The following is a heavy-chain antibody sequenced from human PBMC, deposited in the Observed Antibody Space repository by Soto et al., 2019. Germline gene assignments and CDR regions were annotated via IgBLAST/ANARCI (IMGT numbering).Heavy chain of an antibody. D-gene: IGHD6-19*01. V-gene: IGHV1-18*01. CDR3: ARVPYSSGWYNWFDP. CDR1: GYTFTSYG. J-gene: IGHJ5*02. Sequence: ASVKVSCKASGYTFTSYGISWVRQAPGQGPEWMGWISAYNGNTNYAQKLQGRVTMTTDTSTSTAYMELRSLRSDDTAVYYCARVPYSSGWYNWFDPWGQGTLVTVSS. CDR2: ISAYNGNT.